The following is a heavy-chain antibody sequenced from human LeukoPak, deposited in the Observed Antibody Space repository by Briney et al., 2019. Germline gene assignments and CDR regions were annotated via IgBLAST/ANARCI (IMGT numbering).Heavy chain of an antibody. CDR2: IYYSGST. D-gene: IGHD6-13*01. J-gene: IGHJ4*02. Sequence: SETLSLTCTVSGGSISSYYWSWIRQPPGKGLEWIGYIYYSGSTNYDPSLKSRVTISVDTSKNQFSLKLSSVTAADTAVYYCARSGPQSSSTWFHSSYWGQGTLVTVSS. V-gene: IGHV4-59*01. CDR3: ARSGPQSSSTWFHSSY. CDR1: GGSISSYY.